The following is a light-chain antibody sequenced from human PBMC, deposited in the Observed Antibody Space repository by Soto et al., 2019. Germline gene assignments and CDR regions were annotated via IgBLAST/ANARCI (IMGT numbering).Light chain of an antibody. Sequence: EIVVTQSPATLSVSPGERATLSCRASQSVSSNLAWYQQKPGQAPRLLIYGASTRATGIPARFSGSGSGTEFTLTISSLQSEDFAVYYCQQYNNWPPVTLGQGTKVDIK. V-gene: IGKV3-15*01. J-gene: IGKJ1*01. CDR1: QSVSSN. CDR2: GAS. CDR3: QQYNNWPPVT.